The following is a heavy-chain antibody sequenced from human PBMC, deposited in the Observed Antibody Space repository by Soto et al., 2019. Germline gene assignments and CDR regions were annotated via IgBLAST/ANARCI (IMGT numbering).Heavy chain of an antibody. CDR3: ARGWGYDSNDYYYAY. D-gene: IGHD3-22*01. V-gene: IGHV1-69*01. CDR2: IIPIFGTA. CDR1: GGTFSRHA. J-gene: IGHJ4*02. Sequence: QVQLVQSGAEVRKPGSSVKVSCKASGGTFSRHAISWVRQAPGQRHEWMGGIIPIFGTANHAQKFQGRVTIIADESTSTGYRELSRLRSQDTAMYYCARGWGYDSNDYYYAYWGQGSLVIVSS.